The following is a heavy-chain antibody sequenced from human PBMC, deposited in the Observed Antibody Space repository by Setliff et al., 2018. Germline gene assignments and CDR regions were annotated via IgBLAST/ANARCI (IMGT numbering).Heavy chain of an antibody. Sequence: SETLSLTCTVYGGSISDYYWGWIRRSPGKRPEWIAEINQSGNTNYNPSLNSRVSVSVDTPTNQFSLKVFSVTAEDTAFSYCRFWSSYYKIDYWAQGTLVTVSS. CDR1: GGSISDYY. D-gene: IGHD3-3*01. V-gene: IGHV4-34*01. CDR2: INQSGNT. J-gene: IGHJ4*02. CDR3: RFWSSYYKIDY.